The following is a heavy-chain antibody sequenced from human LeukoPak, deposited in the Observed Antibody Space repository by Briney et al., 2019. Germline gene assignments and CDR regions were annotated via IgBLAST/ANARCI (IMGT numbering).Heavy chain of an antibody. CDR2: IYAGGGA. J-gene: IGHJ4*02. V-gene: IGHV3-53*01. CDR1: GFDVNDNF. Sequence: PGGSLRLSCVASGFDVNDNFMIWVRQAPGQGLEWTSIIYAGGGAYHSESVKGRFSAFRDTSKNTIFLQMNNLRADDTAMYYCVRRHDYWGQGTLVTVSS. CDR3: VRRHDY.